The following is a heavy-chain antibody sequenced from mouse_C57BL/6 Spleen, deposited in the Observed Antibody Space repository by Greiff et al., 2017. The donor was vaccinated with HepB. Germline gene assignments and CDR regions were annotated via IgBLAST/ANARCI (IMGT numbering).Heavy chain of an antibody. V-gene: IGHV1-4*01. CDR1: GYTFTSYT. D-gene: IGHD2-5*01. CDR2: INPSSGYN. J-gene: IGHJ2*01. Sequence: QVQLQQSGAELARPGASVKMSCKASGYTFTSYTMHWVKQRPGQGLEWIGYINPSSGYNKYNQKFKDKATLTADKSSSTAYRQLSSLTSEDSAVYYCARGRVYSNSFDYWGQGTTLTVSS. CDR3: ARGRVYSNSFDY.